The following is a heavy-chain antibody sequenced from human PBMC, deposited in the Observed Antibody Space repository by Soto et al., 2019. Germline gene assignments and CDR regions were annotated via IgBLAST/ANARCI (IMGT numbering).Heavy chain of an antibody. CDR2: IIPIFGTV. CDR3: ARGNHRWLQLWYFDL. D-gene: IGHD5-12*01. V-gene: IGHV1-69*12. CDR1: GGTFSNYP. Sequence: QVQLVQSGAEVKKPGSSVKVSCKASGGTFSNYPISWVRQAPGQGLEWMGGIIPIFGTVNYAQKFQGRVTMTADESTRSAYMELSSLRSEDTAVYYCARGNHRWLQLWYFDLWGRGTLVTVSS. J-gene: IGHJ2*01.